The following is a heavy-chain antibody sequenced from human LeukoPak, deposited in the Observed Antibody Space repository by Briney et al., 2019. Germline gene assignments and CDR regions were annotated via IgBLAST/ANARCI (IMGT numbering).Heavy chain of an antibody. CDR1: GFTFISYA. V-gene: IGHV3-23*01. J-gene: IGHJ4*02. CDR2: ISGSGGGT. Sequence: GGSLRLSCAASGFTFISYAMSWVRQAPGKGLEWVSTISGSGGGTYYADSVKGRFTISRDNSKNTLYLQMNSLRAEDTAVYYCAKAGGVPAAFDYWGQGTLVTVSS. D-gene: IGHD2-2*01. CDR3: AKAGGVPAAFDY.